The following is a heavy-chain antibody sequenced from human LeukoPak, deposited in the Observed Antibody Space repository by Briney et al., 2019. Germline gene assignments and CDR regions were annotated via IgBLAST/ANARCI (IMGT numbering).Heavy chain of an antibody. J-gene: IGHJ4*02. Sequence: PGGSLRLSCVASGFSVSSNYMSWVRQAPGKGLEWVSLIYSGGSTYYADSVKGRFTISRDNSKNTLYLQMNSLRAEDTAVYYCARVGVRATYGGDYWGQGTLVTVSS. D-gene: IGHD2-8*01. CDR2: IYSGGST. V-gene: IGHV3-66*01. CDR1: GFSVSSNY. CDR3: ARVGVRATYGGDY.